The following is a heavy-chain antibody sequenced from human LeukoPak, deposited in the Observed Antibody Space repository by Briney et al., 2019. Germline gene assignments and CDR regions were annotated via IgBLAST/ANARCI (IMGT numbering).Heavy chain of an antibody. CDR1: GFSLNKYW. Sequence: GGSLRLSCAVSGFSLNKYWMSWVRQAPGKGLEWVSAISGSGGSTYYADSVKGRFTISRDNSKNTLYLQMNGLRAEDTAVYFCARGGGYYGIDYWGQGTLVTVSS. J-gene: IGHJ4*02. CDR3: ARGGGYYGIDY. D-gene: IGHD4-17*01. V-gene: IGHV3-23*01. CDR2: ISGSGGST.